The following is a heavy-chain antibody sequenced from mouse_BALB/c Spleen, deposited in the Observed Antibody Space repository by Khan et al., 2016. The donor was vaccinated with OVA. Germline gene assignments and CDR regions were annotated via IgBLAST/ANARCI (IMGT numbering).Heavy chain of an antibody. Sequence: QIQLVQSGPELKKPGETVRISCKASGYTFTTAGIQWVQKMPGKGLKWIGWINTHSGVPKYAEDFKGRFAFSLEISVNTAYLQITNLKNEDTATYCCARGGAGYDRSDGGAMEDWGQGTSVTVSS. J-gene: IGHJ4*01. CDR2: INTHSGVP. CDR3: ARGGAGYDRSDGGAMED. D-gene: IGHD1-1*01. V-gene: IGHV9-4*02. CDR1: GYTFTTAG.